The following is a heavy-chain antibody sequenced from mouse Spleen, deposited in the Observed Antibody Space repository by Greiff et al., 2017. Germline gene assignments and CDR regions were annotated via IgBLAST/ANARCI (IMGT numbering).Heavy chain of an antibody. CDR2: ISYSGST. J-gene: IGHJ4*01. CDR1: GDSITSGY. V-gene: IGHV3-8*02. CDR3: ARNGYGNYGAMDY. D-gene: IGHD2-1*01. Sequence: EVMLVESGPSLVKPSQTLSLTCSVTGDSITSGYWNWIRKFPGNKLEYMGYISYSGSTYYNPSLKSRISITRDTSKNQYYLQLNSVTTEDTATYYCARNGYGNYGAMDYWGQGTSVTVSS.